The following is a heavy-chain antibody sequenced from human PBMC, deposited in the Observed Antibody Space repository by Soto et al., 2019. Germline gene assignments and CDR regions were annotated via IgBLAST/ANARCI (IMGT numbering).Heavy chain of an antibody. CDR3: ARDKTRVKDIVVVPAAYFDY. CDR2: ISYDGSNK. Sequence: GSLRLSCAASGFTFSSYAMHWVRQAPGKGLEWVAVISYDGSNKYYADSVKGRFTISRDNSKNTLYLQMNSLRAEDTAVYYCARDKTRVKDIVVVPAAYFDYWGQGTLVTVSS. J-gene: IGHJ4*02. V-gene: IGHV3-30-3*01. CDR1: GFTFSSYA. D-gene: IGHD2-2*01.